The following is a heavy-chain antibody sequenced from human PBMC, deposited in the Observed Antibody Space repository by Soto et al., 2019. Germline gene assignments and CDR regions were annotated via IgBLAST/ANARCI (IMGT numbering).Heavy chain of an antibody. CDR2: IFPDDSDT. J-gene: IGHJ4*02. CDR1: GYIIKNYW. Sequence: GESLKISCKASGYIIKNYWIGWVRQMPGQGLEWMGIIFPDDSDTRYSPSFQGYVTISVDKSISTAYVQWSSLKASDSAIYYCFRGGVTSRTFDYWGQGTLVTVSS. D-gene: IGHD3-16*01. CDR3: FRGGVTSRTFDY. V-gene: IGHV5-51*01.